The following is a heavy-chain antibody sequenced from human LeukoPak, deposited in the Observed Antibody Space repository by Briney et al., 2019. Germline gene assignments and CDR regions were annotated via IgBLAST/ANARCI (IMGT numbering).Heavy chain of an antibody. J-gene: IGHJ4*02. Sequence: GRSLRLSCVASGFTFHDSAMHWVRQAPGKGLEWVSGISWNSGTITYADSVKGRFTISRDNADNSLYLQMKSLRVEDTAMYYCVRGGWRIIETGGDSWGQGTLVTVSS. V-gene: IGHV3-9*01. D-gene: IGHD2-15*01. CDR2: ISWNSGTI. CDR3: VRGGWRIIETGGDS. CDR1: GFTFHDSA.